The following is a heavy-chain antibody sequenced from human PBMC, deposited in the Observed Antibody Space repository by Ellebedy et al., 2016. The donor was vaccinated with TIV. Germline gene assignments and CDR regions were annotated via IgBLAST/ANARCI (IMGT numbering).Heavy chain of an antibody. J-gene: IGHJ4*02. CDR1: RVTFRSYC. CDR2: INNDGSST. CDR3: AGDLDV. D-gene: IGHD3-3*01. V-gene: IGHV3-74*01. Sequence: GESLKISCAASRVTFRSYCMHWVRQAPGEGLVWVARINNDGSSTNYADSVKGRFTISRDNAESILYLQMNSLRVEDTAMYYCAGDLDVWGQGILVTVSS.